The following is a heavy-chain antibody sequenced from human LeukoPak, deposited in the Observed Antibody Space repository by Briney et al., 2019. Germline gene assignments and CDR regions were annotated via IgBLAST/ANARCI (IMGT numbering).Heavy chain of an antibody. Sequence: PGGSLRLSCAASGFTFSSYWMHWVRQAPGKGLVWVPRINTDGSSTTYADSVKGRFTISRDNAKNTLYLEMNSLRAEDTAVYYCARGRRYYDSGSPPFDYWGQGTLVTVSS. D-gene: IGHD3-22*01. J-gene: IGHJ4*02. CDR2: INTDGSST. CDR3: ARGRRYYDSGSPPFDY. V-gene: IGHV3-74*03. CDR1: GFTFSSYW.